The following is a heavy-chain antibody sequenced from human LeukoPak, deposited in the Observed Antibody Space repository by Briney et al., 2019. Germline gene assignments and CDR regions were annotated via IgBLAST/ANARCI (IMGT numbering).Heavy chain of an antibody. V-gene: IGHV4-4*07. D-gene: IGHD3-3*01. Sequence: PSETLSLTCTVSGGSISSYYWSWIRQPAGKGLEWIGRIYTSGSTNYNPSLKSRVTMSVDTSKNQFSLKLSSVTAADTAVYYCARESMGYDFWSGYYHNSYYYYMDVWGKGTTVTVSS. CDR3: ARESMGYDFWSGYYHNSYYYYMDV. CDR1: GGSISSYY. J-gene: IGHJ6*03. CDR2: IYTSGST.